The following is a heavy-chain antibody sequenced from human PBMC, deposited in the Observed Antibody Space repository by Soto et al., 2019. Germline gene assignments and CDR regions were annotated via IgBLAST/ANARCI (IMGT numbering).Heavy chain of an antibody. V-gene: IGHV4-4*07. J-gene: IGHJ5*02. CDR3: ATGKRLSDCFDR. D-gene: IGHD2-15*01. CDR1: GGAISGYY. Sequence: SETLSLPCTVTGGAISGYYWTWIRQSDGEGLEWIGRIYSSGSTNYNPSLKSRVTISLDTSMNYFYLRLCSVTAADTAVYYCATGKRLSDCFDRWGQGNLVTVSA. CDR2: IYSSGST.